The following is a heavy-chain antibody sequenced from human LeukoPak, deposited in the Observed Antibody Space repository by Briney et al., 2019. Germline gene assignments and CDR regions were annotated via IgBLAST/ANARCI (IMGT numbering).Heavy chain of an antibody. V-gene: IGHV3-23*01. Sequence: GASLRLSCAASGFAFSAYAMSWVRQAPGQGLEWVSAISGSGGSTYYADSVKGRFTISRDNSKNTLYLQMNSLRAEDTAVYYCAKDKGLGYCSGGSCYTSYYYGMDVWGKGTTVTVSS. J-gene: IGHJ6*04. D-gene: IGHD2-15*01. CDR1: GFAFSAYA. CDR3: AKDKGLGYCSGGSCYTSYYYGMDV. CDR2: ISGSGGST.